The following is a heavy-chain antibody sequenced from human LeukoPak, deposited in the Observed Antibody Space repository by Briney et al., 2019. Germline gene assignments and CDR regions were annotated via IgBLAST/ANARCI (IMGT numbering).Heavy chain of an antibody. J-gene: IGHJ5*02. CDR1: GGSFSGYY. CDR2: INHSGST. D-gene: IGHD3-22*01. CDR3: ARGNRLITMIVVVKGFDP. V-gene: IGHV4-34*01. Sequence: SETLSLTCAVYGGSFSGYYWSWIRQPPGKGLEWIGEINHSGSTNYNPSLKSRVTISVDTSKNQFSLKLSSVTAADTAVYYCARGNRLITMIVVVKGFDPWGQGTLVTVSS.